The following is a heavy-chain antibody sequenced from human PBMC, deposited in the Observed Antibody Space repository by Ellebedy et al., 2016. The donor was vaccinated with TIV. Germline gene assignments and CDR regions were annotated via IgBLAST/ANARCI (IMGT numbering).Heavy chain of an antibody. V-gene: IGHV3-23*01. Sequence: GGSLRLSCVASGFTFSSYAMSWVRQAPGKGLEWVSVMSGSGGSTYYPDSVKGRFTISRDNSKNTIYLQMDMLRADDTAVYFCAKDDWLDVIVHGDNFDYWGQGSLVTISS. CDR2: MSGSGGST. J-gene: IGHJ4*02. D-gene: IGHD3-9*01. CDR1: GFTFSSYA. CDR3: AKDDWLDVIVHGDNFDY.